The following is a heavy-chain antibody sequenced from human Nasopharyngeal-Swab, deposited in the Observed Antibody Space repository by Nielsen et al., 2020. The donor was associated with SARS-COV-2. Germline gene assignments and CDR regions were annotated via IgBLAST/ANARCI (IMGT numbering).Heavy chain of an antibody. D-gene: IGHD3-10*01. CDR2: IYYSGST. V-gene: IGHV4-39*01. CDR3: ARHPTMVRGLRYYWYFDL. CDR1: GGSISSSSYY. Sequence: ESLKISCTASGGSISSSSYYWGWIRQPPGKGLEWIGSIYYSGSTYYNPSLKSRVTISVDTSKNQFSLKLSSVTAADTAVYYCARHPTMVRGLRYYWYFDLWGRGTLVTVSS. J-gene: IGHJ2*01.